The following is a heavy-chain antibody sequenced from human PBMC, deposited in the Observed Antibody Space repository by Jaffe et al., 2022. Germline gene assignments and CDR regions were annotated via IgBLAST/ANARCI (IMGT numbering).Heavy chain of an antibody. Sequence: QVQLVESGGGVVQPGRSLRLSCAASGFTFSSYGMHWVRQAPGKGLEWVAVISYDGSNKYYADSVKGRFTISRDNSKNTLYLQMNSLRAEDTAVYYCAKTTVTTPPDYWGQGTLVTVSS. D-gene: IGHD4-17*01. CDR1: GFTFSSYG. CDR3: AKTTVTTPPDY. V-gene: IGHV3-30*18. J-gene: IGHJ4*02. CDR2: ISYDGSNK.